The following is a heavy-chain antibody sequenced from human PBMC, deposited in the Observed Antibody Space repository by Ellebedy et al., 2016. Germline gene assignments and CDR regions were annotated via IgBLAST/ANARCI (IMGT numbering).Heavy chain of an antibody. CDR3: VKAVLRYFDWPQGDYFDY. CDR1: GFTFSSYA. Sequence: GGSLRLXCSASGFTFSSYAMHWVRQAPGKGLEYVSAISSNGGSTYYADSVKGRFTISRDNSKNTLYLQISSLRAEDTAVYYCVKAVLRYFDWPQGDYFDYWGQGTLVTVSS. J-gene: IGHJ4*02. D-gene: IGHD3-9*01. CDR2: ISSNGGST. V-gene: IGHV3-64D*06.